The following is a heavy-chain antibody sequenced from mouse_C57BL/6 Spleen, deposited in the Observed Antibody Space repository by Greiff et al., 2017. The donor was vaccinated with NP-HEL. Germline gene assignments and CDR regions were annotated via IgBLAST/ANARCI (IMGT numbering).Heavy chain of an antibody. V-gene: IGHV1-15*01. CDR3: RTTVVDVYFDY. CDR1: GYTFTDYE. D-gene: IGHD1-1*01. Sequence: QVQLKQSGAELVRPGASVTLSCKASGYTFTDYEMHWVKQTPVHGLEWIGAIDPETGGTAYNQKFKGKAILTADKSSSTAYMELRSLTSEDSAVYYCRTTVVDVYFDYWGQGTTLTVSS. CDR2: IDPETGGT. J-gene: IGHJ2*01.